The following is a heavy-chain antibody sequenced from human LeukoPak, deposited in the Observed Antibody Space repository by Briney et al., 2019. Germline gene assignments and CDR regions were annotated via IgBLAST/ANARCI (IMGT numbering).Heavy chain of an antibody. J-gene: IGHJ4*02. CDR3: ARDRWGYSGYDWSSEYYFDY. D-gene: IGHD5-12*01. CDR2: FTPILAIA. Sequence: VRPSCNPSGGTVSIYTIILGRGSPRHQGKWRGRFTPILAIAIDGQKFQGRVTITADKSTSTAYMDLSSLRSEDTAVYYCARDRWGYSGYDWSSEYYFDYWGQGTLVTVSS. CDR1: GGTVSIYT. V-gene: IGHV1-69*04.